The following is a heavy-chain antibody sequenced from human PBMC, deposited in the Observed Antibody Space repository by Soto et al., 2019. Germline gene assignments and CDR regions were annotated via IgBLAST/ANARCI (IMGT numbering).Heavy chain of an antibody. CDR1: GGSINSYY. D-gene: IGHD2-21*01. CDR2: IYYTEST. CDR3: ARRDCGGDCYSFDY. J-gene: IGHJ4*02. V-gene: IGHV4-59*12. Sequence: SETLSLTCTVSGGSINSYYWSWIRQPPGKGQEWNGQIYYTESTNYNPSLKSRVTISVDTSKNQFSLKLSSVTAADTAVYYCARRDCGGDCYSFDYWGQGTLVTVSS.